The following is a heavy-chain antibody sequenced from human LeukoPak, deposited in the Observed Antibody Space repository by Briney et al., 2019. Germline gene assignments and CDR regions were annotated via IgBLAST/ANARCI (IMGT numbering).Heavy chain of an antibody. CDR3: ARSLRITITFDP. J-gene: IGHJ5*02. CDR1: GYTFTGYY. Sequence: ASVTVSCKASGYTFTGYYMHWVRQAPGQGLEWMGWINPNSGGTNYAQKFQGRVTMTRDTSISTAYMELSRLRSDDTAVYYCARSLRITITFDPWGQGTLVTVSS. D-gene: IGHD3-3*01. CDR2: INPNSGGT. V-gene: IGHV1-2*02.